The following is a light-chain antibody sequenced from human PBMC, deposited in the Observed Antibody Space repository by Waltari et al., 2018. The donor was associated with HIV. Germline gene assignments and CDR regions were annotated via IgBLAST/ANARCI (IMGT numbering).Light chain of an antibody. CDR1: SSNIGKNY. J-gene: IGLJ2*01. CDR2: DNN. Sequence: QSVLTQPPSVSAAPGQKVTIPCSGRSSNIGKNYVSWYQQLPGTAPKLLIYDNNKRPSGIPDRFSGSKSGTSATLGITGLQTGDEADYYCGTWDSSLSAVVFGGGTKLTVL. V-gene: IGLV1-51*01. CDR3: GTWDSSLSAVV.